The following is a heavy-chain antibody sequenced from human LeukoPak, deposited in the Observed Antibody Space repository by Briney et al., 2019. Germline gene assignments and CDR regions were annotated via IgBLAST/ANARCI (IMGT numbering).Heavy chain of an antibody. J-gene: IGHJ5*02. CDR2: ISAYNGNT. Sequence: GASVKVSCKASGYTFTSYGITWVRQAPGQGLEWMGWISAYNGNTKYAQKFQGRVTMTTDTPTTTAYMELRSLTFDDTAVYYCARDDEEFGELSWFDPWGQGTLVTVSS. V-gene: IGHV1-18*01. D-gene: IGHD3-10*01. CDR3: ARDDEEFGELSWFDP. CDR1: GYTFTSYG.